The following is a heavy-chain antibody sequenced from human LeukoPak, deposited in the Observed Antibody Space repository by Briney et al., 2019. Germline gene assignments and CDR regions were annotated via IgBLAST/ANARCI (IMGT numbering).Heavy chain of an antibody. D-gene: IGHD1-26*01. J-gene: IGHJ4*02. CDR3: ARERYSGSYWYFDY. V-gene: IGHV3-23*01. CDR1: GLTFSSYA. Sequence: GGSLRLSCAASGLTFSSYAMSWVRQAPGKGLGWVSGISASGGVTYSAESVRGRFTISRDNSKNTLYLQMNSLRAEDTAVYYCARERYSGSYWYFDYWGQGTLVTVSS. CDR2: ISASGGVT.